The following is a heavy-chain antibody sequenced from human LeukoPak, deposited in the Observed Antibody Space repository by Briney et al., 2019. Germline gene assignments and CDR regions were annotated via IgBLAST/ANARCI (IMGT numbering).Heavy chain of an antibody. CDR3: ARGLDIGGNATPAPFDY. CDR2: IYYSGST. V-gene: IGHV4-59*12. CDR1: GGSISNYY. J-gene: IGHJ4*02. Sequence: SETLSLTCTVSGGSISNYYWSWIRQPPGKGLEWIGYIYYSGSTNYNPSLKSRVIISVDTSKNQFSLKLSSVTAADTAVYYCARGLDIGGNATPAPFDYWGQGTLVTVSS. D-gene: IGHD4-23*01.